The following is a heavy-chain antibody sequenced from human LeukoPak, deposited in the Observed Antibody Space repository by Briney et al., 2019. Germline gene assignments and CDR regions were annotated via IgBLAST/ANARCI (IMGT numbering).Heavy chain of an antibody. Sequence: PGGSLRLSCAASGFTFSSYSMNWVRQAPGKGLEWVSYLSSSSSVIYHADSVKGRFTISRDNAKNSLYLQMNSLRTEDTAVYYCVRDGSSWGNFDYWGQGTLVSVSS. CDR2: LSSSSSVI. CDR1: GFTFSSYS. V-gene: IGHV3-48*01. J-gene: IGHJ4*02. CDR3: VRDGSSWGNFDY. D-gene: IGHD7-27*01.